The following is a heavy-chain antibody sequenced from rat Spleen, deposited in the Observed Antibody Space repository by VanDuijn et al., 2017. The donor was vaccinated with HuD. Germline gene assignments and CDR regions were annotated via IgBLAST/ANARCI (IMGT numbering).Heavy chain of an antibody. D-gene: IGHD1-6*01. CDR2: IIYNGRTT. CDR3: ATGPRILRLDWFAY. V-gene: IGHV5S10*01. Sequence: EVHLVESGGGLVQPGRSLKLSCSASGFTFSDYTMAWVRQAPKKGLEWVAAIIYNGRTTYYRDSVKGRFTISRDNAKNTQYLQMDSLRSEDTATYYCATGPRILRLDWFAYWGQVTLVTVSS. J-gene: IGHJ3*01. CDR1: GFTFSDYT.